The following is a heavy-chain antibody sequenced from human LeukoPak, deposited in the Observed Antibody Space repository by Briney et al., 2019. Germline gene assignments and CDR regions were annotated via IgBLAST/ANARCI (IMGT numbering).Heavy chain of an antibody. D-gene: IGHD3-16*01. CDR1: GYTFTSYG. Sequence: GASVKVSCKASGYTFTSYGISWVRQAPGQGLEWMGYIITYNGNTNYAQKLQGRVTKTTDTSTSTAYMELRSLRSDDTAVYYCARDTKRSRARWENLGIDPWGQGTLVTVSS. CDR3: ARDTKRSRARWENLGIDP. V-gene: IGHV1-18*01. J-gene: IGHJ5*02. CDR2: IITYNGNT.